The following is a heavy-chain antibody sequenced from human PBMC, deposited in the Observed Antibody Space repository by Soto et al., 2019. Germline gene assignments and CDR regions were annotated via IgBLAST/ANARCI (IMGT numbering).Heavy chain of an antibody. CDR3: ASPARKAIAAASYYFDY. D-gene: IGHD6-13*01. V-gene: IGHV1-69*13. CDR2: IIPIFGTA. J-gene: IGHJ4*02. CDR1: GGTFSSYA. Sequence: SVKVSCKASGGTFSSYAISWVRQAPGQGLEWMGGIIPIFGTANYAQKFQGRVTITADESMSTAYMELSSLRSEDTAVYYCASPARKAIAAASYYFDYWGQGTLVTVSS.